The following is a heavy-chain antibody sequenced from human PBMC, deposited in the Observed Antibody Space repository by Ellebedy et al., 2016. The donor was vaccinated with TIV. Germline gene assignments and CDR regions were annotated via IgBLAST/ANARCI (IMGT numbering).Heavy chain of an antibody. V-gene: IGHV4-59*08. CDR3: ARGGTVTSGTPVPEY. CDR1: GGSISNYY. J-gene: IGHJ4*01. D-gene: IGHD4-17*01. CDR2: IYYSGST. Sequence: MPSETLSLTCTVSGGSISNYYWNWIRQPPGKGLAWIGDIYYSGSTNYDPSLKSRVTISVDVPKNQFSLKLNSGTAADTAVYYCARGGTVTSGTPVPEYWGHGTLVTVSS.